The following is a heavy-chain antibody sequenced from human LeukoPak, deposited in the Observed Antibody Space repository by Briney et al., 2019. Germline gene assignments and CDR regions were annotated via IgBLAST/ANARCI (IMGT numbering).Heavy chain of an antibody. CDR3: AREERIAAAYPPRNWFDP. J-gene: IGHJ5*02. CDR1: GYTFTSYA. D-gene: IGHD6-13*01. Sequence: ASVKVSCKASGYTFTSYAMHWVRQAPGQRLERMGWINAGNGNTKYSQKFQGRVTITRDTSASTAYMELSSLRSEDTAVYYCAREERIAAAYPPRNWFDPWGQGTLVTVSS. CDR2: INAGNGNT. V-gene: IGHV1-3*01.